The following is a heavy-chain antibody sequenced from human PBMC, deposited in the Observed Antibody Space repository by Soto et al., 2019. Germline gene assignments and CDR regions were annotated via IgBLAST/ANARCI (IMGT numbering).Heavy chain of an antibody. D-gene: IGHD3-3*01. CDR3: ARGSLEWLFPYFDY. CDR2: IYSGGST. J-gene: IGHJ4*02. Sequence: GGSLRLSCAASGFTVSSNYMSWVRQAPGKGLEWVSVIYSGGSTYYADSVKGRFTISRDNSKNTLYLQMNSLRAEDTAVYYCARGSLEWLFPYFDYWGQGTLVTVSS. CDR1: GFTVSSNY. V-gene: IGHV3-66*01.